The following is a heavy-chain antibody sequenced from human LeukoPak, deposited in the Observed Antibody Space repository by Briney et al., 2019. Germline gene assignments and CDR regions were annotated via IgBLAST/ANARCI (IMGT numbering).Heavy chain of an antibody. CDR2: IRSKAYGGTT. CDR3: TRDGEDDFWSGYYFDY. D-gene: IGHD3-3*01. CDR1: GFTFGDYA. Sequence: PGXXLRLSCTASGFTFGDYAMSWVRQAPGKGLEWVGFIRSKAYGGTTEYAASVKGRFTISRDDSKSIAYLQMNSLKTEDTAVYYCTRDGEDDFWSGYYFDYWGQGTLVTVSS. J-gene: IGHJ4*02. V-gene: IGHV3-49*04.